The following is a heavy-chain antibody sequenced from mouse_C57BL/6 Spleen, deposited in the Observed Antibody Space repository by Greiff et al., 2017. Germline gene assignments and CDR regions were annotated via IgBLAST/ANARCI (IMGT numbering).Heavy chain of an antibody. J-gene: IGHJ1*03. CDR2: INPNNGGT. D-gene: IGHD1-2*01. CDR3: ARRSTTAWYFDV. V-gene: IGHV1-26*01. CDR1: GYTFTDSY. Sequence: EVQLQQSGPELVKPGASVKISCKASGYTFTDSYMNWVKQSHGKSLEWIGDINPNNGGTSYNQKFKGKATLTVDKSSSTAYMELRSLTSEDSAVYYCARRSTTAWYFDVWGTGTTVTVSS.